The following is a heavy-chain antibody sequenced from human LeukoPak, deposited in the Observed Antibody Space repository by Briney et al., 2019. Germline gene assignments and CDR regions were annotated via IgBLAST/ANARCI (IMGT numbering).Heavy chain of an antibody. CDR2: ISSNGGST. J-gene: IGHJ4*02. V-gene: IGHV3-64*01. CDR1: GFTFSSYT. CDR3: ARGVNWRFDY. D-gene: IGHD1-1*01. Sequence: RTGGSLRLSCAASGFTFSSYTMYWVRQAPGKGLEYVSAISSNGGSTYYANSVKGRFTISRDNSKNTLYLQMGSLRGEDMAVYYCARGVNWRFDYWGQGTLVTVSS.